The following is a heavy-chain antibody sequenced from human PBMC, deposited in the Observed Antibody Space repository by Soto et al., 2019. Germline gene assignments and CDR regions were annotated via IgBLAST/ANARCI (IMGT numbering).Heavy chain of an antibody. CDR1: GFGFTFSTSA. CDR2: FRESGGTT. CDR3: AKDPHSAIISPTHVY. D-gene: IGHD6-25*01. J-gene: IGHJ4*01. V-gene: IGHV3-23*01. Sequence: GGSLRLSCAASGFGFTFSTSAMSWVRQAPGKGLEWVSTFRESGGTTHYKNSVKGRFTISRDTSKNILYLQMNSLRAEDKTKNYCAKDPHSAIISPTHVYWGDATLVTVSS.